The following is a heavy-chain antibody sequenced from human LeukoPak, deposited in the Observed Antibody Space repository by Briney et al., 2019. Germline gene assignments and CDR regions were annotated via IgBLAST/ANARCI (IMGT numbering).Heavy chain of an antibody. CDR2: IIPILGIA. J-gene: IGHJ3*02. V-gene: IGHV1-69*04. Sequence: SVKVSCKAPGGTFSRYAISWVRQAPGQGLEWMGRIIPILGIANYAQKFQGRVTITADKSTSTAYMELSSLRSEDTAVYYSANNRFGYSYGYGRAFDIWGQGTMVTVSS. CDR3: ANNRFGYSYGYGRAFDI. D-gene: IGHD5-18*01. CDR1: GGTFSRYA.